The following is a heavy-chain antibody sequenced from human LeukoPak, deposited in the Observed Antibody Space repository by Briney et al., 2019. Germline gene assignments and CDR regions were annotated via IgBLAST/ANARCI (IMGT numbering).Heavy chain of an antibody. CDR1: GFTFSSYG. CDR3: ARTFDVAPQERYMDV. CDR2: IRYDGSNK. V-gene: IGHV3-30*02. Sequence: GGSLRLSCAASGFTFSSYGMHWVRQAPGKGLEWVAFIRYDGSNKYYADSVKGRFTISRDNSKNTLYLQMNSLRAEDTAVYYCARTFDVAPQERYMDVWGKGTTVTISS. J-gene: IGHJ6*03. D-gene: IGHD3-16*01.